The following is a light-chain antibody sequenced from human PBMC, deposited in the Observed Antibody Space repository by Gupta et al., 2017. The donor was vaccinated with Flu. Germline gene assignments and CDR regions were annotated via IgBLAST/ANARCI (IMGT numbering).Light chain of an antibody. CDR1: QSVSSSY. V-gene: IGKV3-20*01. CDR2: GAS. CDR3: QQYGSSPLFT. Sequence: EIVLTQSPGTLSLSPGERATLSCRASQSVSSSYLAWYQQKPGQAPRLLIYGASSRATGIPDRFSGSGFGTDLTLTISRREPEDFAVYYCQQYGSSPLFTFGHGTKVDIK. J-gene: IGKJ3*01.